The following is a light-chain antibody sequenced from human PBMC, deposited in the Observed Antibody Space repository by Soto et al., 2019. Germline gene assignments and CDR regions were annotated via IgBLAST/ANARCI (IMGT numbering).Light chain of an antibody. J-gene: IGKJ2*01. CDR2: DAS. CDR3: QQRNAWPRNT. Sequence: EIVLTQSPATLSLSPGERATLSCRASQGVSSYLAWYQQKPGQAPRLLIYDASNRATGIPARFSGSGSGTDFTLTISSLEPEDSAVYYCQQRNAWPRNTFGQGTKLEI. V-gene: IGKV3-11*01. CDR1: QGVSSY.